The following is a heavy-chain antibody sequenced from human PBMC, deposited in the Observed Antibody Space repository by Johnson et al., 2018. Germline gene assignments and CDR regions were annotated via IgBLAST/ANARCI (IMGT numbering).Heavy chain of an antibody. CDR3: ARGNSHASDI. V-gene: IGHV3-74*01. Sequence: EVQLLESGGGLVQPGGSLRLSCAASGLTFSSYWMHWVRQVPRKGLVWVSRINSDGTSTSYADSVKGRFTISRDNAKNKLYLQMNSLRAEDTAVYYCARGNSHASDIWGQGTMATVSS. D-gene: IGHD4-11*01. CDR2: INSDGTST. CDR1: GLTFSSYW. J-gene: IGHJ3*02.